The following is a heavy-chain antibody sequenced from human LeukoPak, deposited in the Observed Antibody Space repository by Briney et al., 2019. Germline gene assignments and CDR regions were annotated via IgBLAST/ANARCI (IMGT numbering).Heavy chain of an antibody. CDR1: GFTFSSYW. D-gene: IGHD2-15*01. CDR3: ARGYCSGGSCYSVGYYGMDV. Sequence: PGGSLRLSCAASGFTFSSYWMHWVRQAPGKGLVWVSRINSSGSTTGYADSVKGRFTVSRDNAKDTLYLQMNSLRAEDTAVYNCARGYCSGGSCYSVGYYGMDVWGQGTTVTVSS. CDR2: INSSGSTT. V-gene: IGHV3-74*01. J-gene: IGHJ6*02.